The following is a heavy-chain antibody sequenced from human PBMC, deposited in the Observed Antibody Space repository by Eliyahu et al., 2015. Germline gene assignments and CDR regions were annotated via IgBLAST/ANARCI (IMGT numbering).Heavy chain of an antibody. J-gene: IGHJ4*02. CDR3: AKSISRVDKFDY. CDR1: GFTFSSXX. D-gene: IGHD3-3*01. V-gene: IGHV3-30*18. Sequence: XVQLVESGGGVVQPGRSLXLSCXAXGFTFSSXXMHWVRQAPGKGLXWVAVISXDGSNKYYADSVKGRFTISRDNSKNTLYLQMNSLRAEDTAVYYCAKSISRVDKFDYWGQGTLVTVSS. CDR2: ISXDGSNK.